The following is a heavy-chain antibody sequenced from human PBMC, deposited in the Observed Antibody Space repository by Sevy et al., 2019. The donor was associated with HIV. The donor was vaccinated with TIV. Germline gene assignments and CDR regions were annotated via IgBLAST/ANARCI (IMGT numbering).Heavy chain of an antibody. Sequence: GGSLRLSCEVPGFTFNSYSFNWVRQAPGKGLEWISYISTSSDITYYEESVQGRFTISRDNVKNSLYLQMNSLRVEDTAIYYCAKREGGSGTYTRHFDYWGQGTLVTVSS. CDR1: GFTFNSYS. CDR2: ISTSSDIT. V-gene: IGHV3-48*01. CDR3: AKREGGSGTYTRHFDY. D-gene: IGHD3-10*01. J-gene: IGHJ4*02.